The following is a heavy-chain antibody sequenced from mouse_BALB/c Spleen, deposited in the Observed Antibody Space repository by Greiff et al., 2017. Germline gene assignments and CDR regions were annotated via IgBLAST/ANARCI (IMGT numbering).Heavy chain of an antibody. CDR1: GYTFTSYY. D-gene: IGHD2-3*01. V-gene: IGHV1S81*02. Sequence: VQLQQSGAELVKPGASVKLSCKASGYTFTSYYMYWVKQKPGQGLEWIGEINPTNGGTNFNEKFKSKATLTVDKSSSTAYMQLSSLTSEDSAVYYCTRFYDYSAMDYWGQGTSVTVSS. CDR2: INPTNGGT. CDR3: TRFYDYSAMDY. J-gene: IGHJ4*01.